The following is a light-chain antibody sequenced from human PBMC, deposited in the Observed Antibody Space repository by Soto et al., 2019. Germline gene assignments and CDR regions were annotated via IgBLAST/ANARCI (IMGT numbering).Light chain of an antibody. CDR2: RGS. CDR3: QQYNTWPIP. J-gene: IGKJ5*01. Sequence: EVLMTQSPDTLYVSPGERVTLSCRASQSISDKLGWYQQKPGQGPRLLVYRGSIRTLGIPARFSGSESGTEFTLTISSLQSDDFAVYYCQQYNTWPIPCGQGTRLEIK. V-gene: IGKV3-15*01. CDR1: QSISDK.